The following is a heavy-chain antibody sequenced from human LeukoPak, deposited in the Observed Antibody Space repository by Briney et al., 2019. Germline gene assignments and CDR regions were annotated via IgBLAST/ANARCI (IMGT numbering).Heavy chain of an antibody. V-gene: IGHV3-23*01. D-gene: IGHD6-19*01. Sequence: GGSLRLSCAASGFTFSRFAMSWVRQAPGKGLEWVSGISGSGDSTYYADSVKGRFTISRDNSKNTLYLQMNSLRAEDTAVYYCAKIAVAGTLDYWGQGTLVTVSS. CDR3: AKIAVAGTLDY. CDR1: GFTFSRFA. J-gene: IGHJ4*02. CDR2: ISGSGDST.